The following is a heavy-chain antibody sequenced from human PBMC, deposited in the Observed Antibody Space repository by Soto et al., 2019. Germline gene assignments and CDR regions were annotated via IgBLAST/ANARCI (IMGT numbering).Heavy chain of an antibody. CDR3: ATAGEYSGYDYTMPPIDY. CDR1: GYSFTSYW. CDR2: IYPGDSDT. J-gene: IGHJ4*02. Sequence: PGESLKISCKGSGYSFTSYWIGWVRQMPGKGLEWMGIIYPGDSDTRYSPSFQGQVTISADKSISTAYLQWSSLKASDTAMYYCATAGEYSGYDYTMPPIDYWGQGTLVTVSS. D-gene: IGHD5-12*01. V-gene: IGHV5-51*01.